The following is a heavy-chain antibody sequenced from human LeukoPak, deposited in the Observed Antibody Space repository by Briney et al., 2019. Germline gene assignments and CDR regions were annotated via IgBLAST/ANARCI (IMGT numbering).Heavy chain of an antibody. V-gene: IGHV3-48*02. CDR2: ISGYI. CDR1: GFTFSSYS. D-gene: IGHD5-18*01. Sequence: GGSLRLSCVGSGFTFSSYSMNWVRQAPGKGLEWIAYISGYIQYADSVKGRFTISRDNAKNSVYLQMNSLRDEDTAVYFCVGEPGYDYGYGFDYWGQGALVTVSS. CDR3: VGEPGYDYGYGFDY. J-gene: IGHJ4*02.